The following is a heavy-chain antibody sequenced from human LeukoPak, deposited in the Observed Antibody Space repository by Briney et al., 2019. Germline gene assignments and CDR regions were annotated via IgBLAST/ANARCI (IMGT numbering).Heavy chain of an antibody. Sequence: PSETLSLTCTVSGGSISSYYWSWIRQPAGKGLEWIGRIYTSGSTNYNPSLKSRVTMSVDTSKNQFSLKLSSVTAADTAVYYCAKSSPRRQLPRDYYYYYYMDVWGKGTTVTVSS. V-gene: IGHV4-4*07. D-gene: IGHD2-2*01. CDR2: IYTSGST. CDR1: GGSISSYY. J-gene: IGHJ6*03. CDR3: AKSSPRRQLPRDYYYYYYMDV.